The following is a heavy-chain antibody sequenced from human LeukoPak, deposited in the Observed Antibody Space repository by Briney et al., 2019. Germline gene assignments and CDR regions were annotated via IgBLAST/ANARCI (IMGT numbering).Heavy chain of an antibody. CDR3: ARGAGEVWCGELEYS. CDR2: IIPIFGTA. J-gene: IGHJ4*02. Sequence: ASVKVSCKASGGTFSSYAISWVRQAPGQGLGWMGGIIPIFGTANYAQKLQGRVTITADESTSTAYMELSSLRSEDTAVYYCARGAGEVWCGELEYSWGQGTLVTVSS. V-gene: IGHV1-69*13. D-gene: IGHD3-10*01. CDR1: GGTFSSYA.